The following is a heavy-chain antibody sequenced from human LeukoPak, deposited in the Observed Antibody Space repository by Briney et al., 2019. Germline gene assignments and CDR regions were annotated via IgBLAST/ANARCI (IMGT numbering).Heavy chain of an antibody. V-gene: IGHV4-38-2*01. CDR1: GYSISSGYN. CDR2: IYHSGTT. Sequence: PSETLSLTCAVSGYSISSGYNWGWFRQPPGKGPEWIGCIYHSGTTYYNPSLKSRVTISVDTSKNQFSLMISSVTAADTAVYYCARQGGSNSPYYYYYMDVWGKGTTVTVSS. J-gene: IGHJ6*03. D-gene: IGHD6-13*01. CDR3: ARQGGSNSPYYYYYMDV.